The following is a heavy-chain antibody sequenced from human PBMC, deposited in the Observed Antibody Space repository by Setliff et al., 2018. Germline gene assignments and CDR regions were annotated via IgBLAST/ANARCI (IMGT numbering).Heavy chain of an antibody. D-gene: IGHD2-15*01. CDR3: AKDLLPTVYYFDY. CDR2: IRGSGDTT. J-gene: IGHJ4*02. CDR1: GFQFSSFP. V-gene: IGHV3-23*01. Sequence: GGSLRLSCAASGFQFSSFPMSWVRQAPGKGLEWVSVIRGSGDTTYYADSVKGRFTISRDNSKNTLYLQMNSLRAEDTAVYYCAKDLLPTVYYFDYWGPGTLVTVSS.